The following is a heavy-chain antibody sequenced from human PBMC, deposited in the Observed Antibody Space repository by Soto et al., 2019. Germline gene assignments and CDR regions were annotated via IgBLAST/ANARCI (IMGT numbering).Heavy chain of an antibody. CDR2: INPNSVGT. Sequence: ASVKVSCKASGYTFTGHYMHWVRQAPGQGLEWMGWINPNSVGTNYAQKFQGRVTMTRDTSISTAYMELSRLRSDDTAVYYCAREPMVRAAHGFDIWGQGTMVTVS. J-gene: IGHJ3*02. D-gene: IGHD3-10*01. CDR1: GYTFTGHY. V-gene: IGHV1-2*02. CDR3: AREPMVRAAHGFDI.